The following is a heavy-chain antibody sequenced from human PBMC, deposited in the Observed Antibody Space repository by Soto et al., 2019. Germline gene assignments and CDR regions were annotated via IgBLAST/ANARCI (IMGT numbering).Heavy chain of an antibody. CDR1: GYSFTSYW. D-gene: IGHD2-15*01. CDR2: IDPSDSYT. CDR3: ARHSPKGYCSGGSCSDLDY. V-gene: IGHV5-10-1*01. J-gene: IGHJ4*02. Sequence: PRESLKISCQGSGYSFTSYWISWVRQMPGKGLEWMGRIDPSDSYTNYSPSFQGHVTISADKSISTAYLQWSSLKASDTAMYYCARHSPKGYCSGGSCSDLDYWGQGTLVTVSS.